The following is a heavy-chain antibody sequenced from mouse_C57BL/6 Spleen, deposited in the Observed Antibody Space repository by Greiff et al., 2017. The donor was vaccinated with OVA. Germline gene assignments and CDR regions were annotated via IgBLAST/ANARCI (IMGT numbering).Heavy chain of an antibody. CDR3: ARPNYYGSTFDD. V-gene: IGHV1-55*01. Sequence: QVQLQQPGAELVKPGASVKMSCKASGYTFTSYWITWVKQRPGQGLEWIGDIYPGSGSTNYNEKFKSKATLTVDTSSSTAYMQLSSLTSEDSAVYYCARPNYYGSTFDDWGQGTTLTVSS. CDR1: GYTFTSYW. CDR2: IYPGSGST. J-gene: IGHJ2*01. D-gene: IGHD1-1*01.